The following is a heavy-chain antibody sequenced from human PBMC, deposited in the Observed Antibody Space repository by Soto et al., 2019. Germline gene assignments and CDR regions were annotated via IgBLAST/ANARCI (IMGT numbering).Heavy chain of an antibody. CDR3: ASNQGWSSGWYN. Sequence: QVQLVQSGAEVKKPGASVKVSCKASGYTFTSYYMHWVRQAPGQGLEWMGIINPSGGSTSYAQKFQGRVTMTRDTSTSTVYMEMSSLRSEDTTVYYCASNQGWSSGWYNWGQGTLVTVSS. J-gene: IGHJ4*02. V-gene: IGHV1-46*01. CDR1: GYTFTSYY. CDR2: INPSGGST. D-gene: IGHD6-19*01.